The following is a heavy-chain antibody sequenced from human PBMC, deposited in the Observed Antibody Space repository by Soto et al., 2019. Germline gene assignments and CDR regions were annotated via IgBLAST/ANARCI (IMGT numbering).Heavy chain of an antibody. CDR1: GFTFSNYP. J-gene: IGHJ4*02. CDR2: ISYDGNYE. Sequence: QVQLVESGGGVVQPGRSLRLSCAASGFTFSNYPLPWVRQAPGKGLEWVAVISYDGNYEYYADSVKGRFTISRDNSKNTLFLQMNSLRVDDTAVYYCARASVAGTWGYYLDYWGQGALVTVSS. D-gene: IGHD6-19*01. CDR3: ARASVAGTWGYYLDY. V-gene: IGHV3-30-3*01.